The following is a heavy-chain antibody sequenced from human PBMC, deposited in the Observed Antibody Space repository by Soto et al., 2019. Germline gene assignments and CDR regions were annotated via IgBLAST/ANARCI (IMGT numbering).Heavy chain of an antibody. Sequence: GASVKVSCKASGYTFTSYVMHWVRQAPGQRLEWMGGIIPIFGTANYAQKFQGRVTITADESTSTAYMELSSLRSEDTAVYYCAGEARDIVVVPAAPPTNWFDPWGQGTQVTVSS. CDR2: IIPIFGTA. CDR3: AGEARDIVVVPAAPPTNWFDP. D-gene: IGHD2-2*01. CDR1: GYTFTSYV. V-gene: IGHV1-69*13. J-gene: IGHJ5*02.